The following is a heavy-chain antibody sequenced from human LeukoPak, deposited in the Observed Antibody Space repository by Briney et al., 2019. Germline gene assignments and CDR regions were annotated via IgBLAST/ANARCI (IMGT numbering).Heavy chain of an antibody. Sequence: GGSLRLSCAASGFTFSSYGMHWVRQAPGKGLEWVAVIWYDRSNKYYADSVKGRFTISRDNSKNTPYLQMNSLRAEDTAVYYCARGSLYYYDSSGPPSYWGQGTLVTVSS. J-gene: IGHJ4*02. CDR3: ARGSLYYYDSSGPPSY. CDR1: GFTFSSYG. CDR2: IWYDRSNK. D-gene: IGHD3-22*01. V-gene: IGHV3-33*01.